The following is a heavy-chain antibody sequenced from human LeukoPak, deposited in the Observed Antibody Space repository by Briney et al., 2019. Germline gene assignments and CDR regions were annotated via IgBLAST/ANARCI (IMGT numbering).Heavy chain of an antibody. D-gene: IGHD6-19*01. CDR2: ISSSNSYI. V-gene: IGHV3-21*01. CDR1: GGSISSSN. CDR3: ARDDSSGWRTNKD. Sequence: ETLSLTCTVSGGSISSSNWWTWVRQAPGKGLEWVSSISSSNSYIYYADSVKGRFTISRDNAKNSLYLQMNSLRAEDTAVYYCARDDSSGWRTNKDWGQGTLVTVSS. J-gene: IGHJ4*02.